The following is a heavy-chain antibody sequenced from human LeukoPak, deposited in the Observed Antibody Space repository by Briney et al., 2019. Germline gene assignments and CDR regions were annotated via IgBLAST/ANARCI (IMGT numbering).Heavy chain of an antibody. D-gene: IGHD3-10*01. CDR1: GFTFDDYA. V-gene: IGHV3-9*01. Sequence: GGSLRLSCAAYGFTFDDYAMHWVRQAPGKGLEWVSGISWNSGSIGYADSVKGRFTISRDNAKNSLYLQMNSLRAEDTALYYCAKADYYGSGSPGAFDIWGQGTMVTVSS. J-gene: IGHJ3*02. CDR3: AKADYYGSGSPGAFDI. CDR2: ISWNSGSI.